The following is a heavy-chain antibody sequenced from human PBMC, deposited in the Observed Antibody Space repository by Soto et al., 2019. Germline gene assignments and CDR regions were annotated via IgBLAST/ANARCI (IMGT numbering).Heavy chain of an antibody. V-gene: IGHV4-31*03. Sequence: SETLSLTCTVSGDSIISGGYYWTWIRQQPGQGLEWIGHIYYSGSTYYNPSLKSRLTISIDTSKNQFSLKLTSVTAADTAVYYCARQDRVVAEGRWFDPWGQGTLVTVSS. CDR2: IYYSGST. CDR1: GDSIISGGYY. CDR3: ARQDRVVAEGRWFDP. J-gene: IGHJ5*02. D-gene: IGHD2-15*01.